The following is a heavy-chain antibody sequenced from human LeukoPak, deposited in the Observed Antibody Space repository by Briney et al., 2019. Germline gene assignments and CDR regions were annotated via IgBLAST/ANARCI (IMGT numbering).Heavy chain of an antibody. J-gene: IGHJ6*03. CDR2: ISAYNGNT. Sequence: ASVKVSCKASGYTFTNNFMHWVRQAPGQGLEWMGWISAYNGNTNYAQKLQGRVTMTTDTSTSTAYMELRSLRSDDTAVDYCARWTELGYYMDVWGKGTTVTISS. CDR3: ARWTELGYYMDV. CDR1: GYTFTNNF. D-gene: IGHD1-14*01. V-gene: IGHV1-18*04.